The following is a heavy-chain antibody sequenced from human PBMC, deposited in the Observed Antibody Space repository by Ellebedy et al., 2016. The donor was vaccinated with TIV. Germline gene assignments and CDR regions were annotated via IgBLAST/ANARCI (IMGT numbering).Heavy chain of an antibody. V-gene: IGHV3-23*01. D-gene: IGHD3-22*01. CDR2: ITGSGDRT. CDR3: AKDDGYYYDSSGYYYYH. J-gene: IGHJ4*02. Sequence: PGGSLRLSCATSGFTFDNFAMRRFRQAPGKGLEWVSAITGSGDRTFYADFVKGRFTISRDNSKNTLYLQMNSLRAEDTAVYYCAKDDGYYYDSSGYYYYHWGQGTLVTVSS. CDR1: GFTFDNFA.